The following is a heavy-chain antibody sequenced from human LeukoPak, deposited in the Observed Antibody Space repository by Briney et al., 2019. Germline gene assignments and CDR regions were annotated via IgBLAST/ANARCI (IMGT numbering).Heavy chain of an antibody. CDR3: ARCKIGSHFDY. J-gene: IGHJ4*02. CDR1: GLTVTNTY. V-gene: IGHV3-53*01. Sequence: GGSLRLSCAASGLTVTNTYMSWVRQAPGKGLEWVSVIYIGGSTYYAESVKGRFTISRDSSENTVYPQMTSLRVEDPAVYYCARCKIGSHFDYWGQGTLVTVSS. CDR2: IYIGGST. D-gene: IGHD1-26*01.